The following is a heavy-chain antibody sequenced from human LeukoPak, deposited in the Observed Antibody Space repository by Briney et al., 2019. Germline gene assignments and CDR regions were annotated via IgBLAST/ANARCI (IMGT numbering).Heavy chain of an antibody. V-gene: IGHV4-34*01. J-gene: IGHJ4*02. CDR3: ARGPKRGIAVAGY. Sequence: PSETLSLTCAVYGGSFSGYYWSWIRQPPGKGLEWIGEINHSGSTNYNPSLKSRVTISVDTSKNQFSLKLSSVTAADTAVYYCARGPKRGIAVAGYWGQGTLVTVSS. CDR1: GGSFSGYY. D-gene: IGHD6-19*01. CDR2: INHSGST.